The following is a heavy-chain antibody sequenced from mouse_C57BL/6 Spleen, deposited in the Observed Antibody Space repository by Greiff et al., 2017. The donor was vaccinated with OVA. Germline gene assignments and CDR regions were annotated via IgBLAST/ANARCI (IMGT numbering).Heavy chain of an antibody. CDR1: GYTFTSYW. D-gene: IGHD1-1*01. J-gene: IGHJ2*01. V-gene: IGHV1-74*01. CDR2: IHPSASDT. Sequence: VQLQQPGAELVKPGASVKVSCKASGYTFTSYWMHWVKQRPGQGLEWIGRIHPSASDTTYNQKFKGKATLTVDKSSSTAYMQLSSLTSEDSAVDYCAILGYGSSDDWGQGTTLTVSS. CDR3: AILGYGSSDD.